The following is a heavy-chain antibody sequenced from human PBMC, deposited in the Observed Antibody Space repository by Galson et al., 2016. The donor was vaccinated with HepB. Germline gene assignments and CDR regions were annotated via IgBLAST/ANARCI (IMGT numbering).Heavy chain of an antibody. CDR2: IYHSGSA. Sequence: ETLSPTCAVPGGSISDNWWSLVRQAPGKVLGWIGEIYHSGSASYNPSLKSRVTISVDNAKNQFSLQMASVTAADTAVYYCARVIKHGICGSLDYWGQGAPVTVSS. CDR3: ARVIKHGICGSLDY. J-gene: IGHJ4*02. V-gene: IGHV4-4*02. D-gene: IGHD3-3*02. CDR1: GGSISDNW.